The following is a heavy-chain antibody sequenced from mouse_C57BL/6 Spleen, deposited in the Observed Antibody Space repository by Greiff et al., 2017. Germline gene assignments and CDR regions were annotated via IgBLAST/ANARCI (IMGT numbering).Heavy chain of an antibody. Sequence: EVQLQQSGPELVKPGASVKIPCKASGYTFPDYNMDWVKQSHGKSLEWIGDINPNNGGTIYNQKFKGKATLTVDKSSSTAYMELRSLTSEDTAVYYGARVYGNYVRGYDAMDYWGQGTSVTVSS. CDR3: ARVYGNYVRGYDAMDY. J-gene: IGHJ4*01. D-gene: IGHD2-10*02. CDR1: GYTFPDYN. V-gene: IGHV1-18*01. CDR2: INPNNGGT.